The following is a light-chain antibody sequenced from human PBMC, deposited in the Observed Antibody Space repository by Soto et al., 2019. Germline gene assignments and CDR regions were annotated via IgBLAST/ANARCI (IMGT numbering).Light chain of an antibody. CDR2: GAS. Sequence: IVMTQSPATLSVSPGERATLSCRASQSVSSNLAWYQQKPGQAPRLLIYGASTSATGIPARFSGSGSGTEFTLTISSLQSEDFAVYYCQQYNNCPPVTFGGGTKVEIK. CDR1: QSVSSN. J-gene: IGKJ4*01. CDR3: QQYNNCPPVT. V-gene: IGKV3-15*01.